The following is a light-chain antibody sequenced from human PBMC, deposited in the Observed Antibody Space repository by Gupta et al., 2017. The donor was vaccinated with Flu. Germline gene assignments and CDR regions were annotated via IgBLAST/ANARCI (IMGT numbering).Light chain of an antibody. CDR3: QQINSNSRT. CDR2: AAS. Sequence: DIRLTQSPSSLSASVGDRVTITCRASQSISSYLAWYQQKPGKAPKLLIYAASNLQSGVPSRFSGSGSGTEFTLTISSLQPEDFATYYCQQINSNSRTFGQGTKVEIK. J-gene: IGKJ1*01. V-gene: IGKV1-9*01. CDR1: QSISSY.